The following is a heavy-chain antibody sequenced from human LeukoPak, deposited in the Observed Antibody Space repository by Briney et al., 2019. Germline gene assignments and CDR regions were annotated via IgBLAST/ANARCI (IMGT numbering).Heavy chain of an antibody. CDR2: IRYDGSNK. V-gene: IGHV3-30*02. J-gene: IGHJ4*02. D-gene: IGHD3-10*01. CDR1: GFTFNSYG. CDR3: AKTQRYGSGSFDY. Sequence: PGGSLRLSCAASGFTFNSYGLHWVRQAPGKGLEWVAFIRYDGSNKYYADSVKGRFTISRDNSKNTPYLQMNSLRAEDTAVYYCAKTQRYGSGSFDYWGQGTLVTVSS.